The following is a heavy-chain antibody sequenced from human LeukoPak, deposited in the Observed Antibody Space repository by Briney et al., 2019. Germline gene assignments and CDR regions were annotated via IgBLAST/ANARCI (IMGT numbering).Heavy chain of an antibody. D-gene: IGHD3-22*01. V-gene: IGHV1-69*06. J-gene: IGHJ3*02. CDR2: IIPIFGTA. Sequence: ASVKVSCKASGGTFSGYAISWVRQAPGQGLEWMGGIIPIFGTANYAQKFQGRVTITADKSTSTAYMELSSLRSEDTAVYYCARTPSPNMIVVVITRGAFDIWGQGTMVTVSS. CDR3: ARTPSPNMIVVVITRGAFDI. CDR1: GGTFSGYA.